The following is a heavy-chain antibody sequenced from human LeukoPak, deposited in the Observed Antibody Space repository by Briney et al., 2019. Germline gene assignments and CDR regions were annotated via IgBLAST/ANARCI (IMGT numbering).Heavy chain of an antibody. CDR3: ARLFLYCSSTSCYQNGFDP. CDR1: GYTFTGYY. Sequence: ASVKVSCKASGYTFTGYYMHWVRQAPGQGLEWMGRINPNSGGTNYAQKFQGRVTMTRDKSISTAYMELSRLRSDDTAVYYCARLFLYCSSTSCYQNGFDPWGQGTLVTVSS. J-gene: IGHJ5*02. V-gene: IGHV1-2*06. D-gene: IGHD2-2*01. CDR2: INPNSGGT.